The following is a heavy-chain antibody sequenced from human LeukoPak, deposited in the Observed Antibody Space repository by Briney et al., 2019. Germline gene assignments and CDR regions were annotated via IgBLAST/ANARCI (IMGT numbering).Heavy chain of an antibody. CDR2: IKQDGSEK. CDR3: ARDSLWFDP. J-gene: IGHJ5*02. CDR1: GFTFGSYW. Sequence: GGSLRLSCAASGFTFGSYWMSWVRQAPGKGLEWAANIKQDGSEKYYVDSVEGRFTISRDNAKNSLYLQMNSLRAEDTAVYYCARDSLWFDPWGQGTLVTVSS. V-gene: IGHV3-7*01.